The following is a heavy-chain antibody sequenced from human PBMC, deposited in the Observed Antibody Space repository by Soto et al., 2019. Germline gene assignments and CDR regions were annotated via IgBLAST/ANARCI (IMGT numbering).Heavy chain of an antibody. CDR1: GFTFSSYG. CDR3: ARLVYDTRLNYMYFDF. CDR2: IFHDGTA. J-gene: IGHJ4*02. V-gene: IGHV4-34*12. D-gene: IGHD2-8*01. Sequence: GSLRLSCAASGFTFSSYGMHWVRQTPQRGLEYIGEIFHDGTANYYPSFERRVAISVDTSKNQFSLKLTSVTAADTAIYFCARLVYDTRLNYMYFDFWGQGVLVTVSS.